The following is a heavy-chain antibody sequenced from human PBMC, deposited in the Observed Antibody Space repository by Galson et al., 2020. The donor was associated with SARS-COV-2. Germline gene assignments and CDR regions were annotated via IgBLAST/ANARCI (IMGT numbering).Heavy chain of an antibody. CDR1: GYTFTSYG. Sequence: ASVKVSCKASGYTFTSYGISWVRQAPGQGLEWMGWISAYNGNTNYAQKLQGRVTMTTDTSTSTAYMELRSLRSDDTAVYYCAREALRYFDWLLIGGSGTGDYCYMDVWCKGTTVTVSS. CDR3: AREALRYFDWLLIGGSGTGDYCYMDV. J-gene: IGHJ6*03. CDR2: ISAYNGNT. D-gene: IGHD3-9*01. V-gene: IGHV1-18*04.